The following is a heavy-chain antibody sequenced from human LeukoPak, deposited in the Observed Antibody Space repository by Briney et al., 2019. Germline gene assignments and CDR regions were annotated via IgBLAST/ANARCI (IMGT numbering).Heavy chain of an antibody. V-gene: IGHV3-7*01. CDR1: GFTFTDYW. CDR2: INRSGIES. Sequence: GGSLRLSCAASGFTFTDYWMTWVRQVPGKGLEWVANINRSGIESYYVDSVKGRFTISRDNAEKSLYLQMDSLRVDDTAVYYCARVGTWELQRVFDNWGQGTLVTVSS. J-gene: IGHJ4*02. D-gene: IGHD1-26*01. CDR3: ARVGTWELQRVFDN.